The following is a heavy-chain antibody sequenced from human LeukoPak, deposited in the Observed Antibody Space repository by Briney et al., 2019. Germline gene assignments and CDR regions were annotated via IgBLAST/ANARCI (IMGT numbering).Heavy chain of an antibody. D-gene: IGHD6-13*01. V-gene: IGHV3-30*02. CDR2: IRSDGNNK. J-gene: IGHJ4*02. CDR1: GFTFSSYG. Sequence: GGSLRLSCAASGFTFSSYGMHWVRQAPGKGLEWVAFIRSDGNNKYYADSVKGRFTISRDNSKNMLYLQMNGLRTEDTAVYYCAKVRGSSSWYHEGDYWGQGTLVTVSS. CDR3: AKVRGSSSWYHEGDY.